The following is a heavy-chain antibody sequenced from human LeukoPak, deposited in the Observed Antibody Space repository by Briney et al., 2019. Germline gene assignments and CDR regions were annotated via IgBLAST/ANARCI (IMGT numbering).Heavy chain of an antibody. J-gene: IGHJ3*02. D-gene: IGHD3-22*01. CDR2: ITWNGGST. CDR3: ARVGGRDYYDSSGYHRAFDI. V-gene: IGHV3-20*04. CDR1: GFTFDDYG. Sequence: PGGSLRLSCAASGFTFDDYGMSWVRQAPGKGLEWVSGITWNGGSTGYADSVEGRFTISRDNAKNSLYLQMNSLRAEDTAVYYCARVGGRDYYDSSGYHRAFDIWGQGTMVTVSS.